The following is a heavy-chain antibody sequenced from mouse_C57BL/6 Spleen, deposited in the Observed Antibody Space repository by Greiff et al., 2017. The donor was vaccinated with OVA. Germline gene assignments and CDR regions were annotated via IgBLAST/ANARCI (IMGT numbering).Heavy chain of an antibody. CDR2: ISSGGSYT. Sequence: EVQLVESGGDLVKPGGSLKLSCAASGFTFSSYGMSWVRQTPDKRLEWVATISSGGSYTYYPDSVKGRFTISRDNAKNTLYLQMSSLKSEDTAMYYCARHPPYAMDYWGQGTSVTVSS. V-gene: IGHV5-6*01. CDR1: GFTFSSYG. J-gene: IGHJ4*01. CDR3: ARHPPYAMDY.